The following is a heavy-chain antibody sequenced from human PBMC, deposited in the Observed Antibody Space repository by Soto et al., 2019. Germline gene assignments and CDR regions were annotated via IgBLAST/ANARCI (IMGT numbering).Heavy chain of an antibody. CDR3: ASEYCGGDCYSAARYGMDV. CDR2: ISPYNGNT. J-gene: IGHJ6*02. V-gene: IGHV1-18*01. Sequence: GASVKVSCKASGFTFTNYGITWVRQAPGQGLEWMGWISPYNGNTNYAQKFQGRVTITRDTSASTAYMELSSLRSEDTAVYYCASEYCGGDCYSAARYGMDVWDQGTTVTVSS. D-gene: IGHD2-21*02. CDR1: GFTFTNYG.